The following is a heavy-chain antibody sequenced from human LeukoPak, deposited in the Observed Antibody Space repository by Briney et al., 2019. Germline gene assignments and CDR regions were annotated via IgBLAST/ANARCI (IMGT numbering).Heavy chain of an antibody. CDR1: GGSISSSSYY. Sequence: SETLSLTCTVSGGSISSSSYYWGWIRQPPGKGLEWIGSIYYSGSTYYNPSLKSRVTISVDTSKNQFSLKLSSVTAADTAVYYCAVRGYSGYDLSYYYYYMDVWGEGTTVTVSS. CDR3: AVRGYSGYDLSYYYYYMDV. J-gene: IGHJ6*03. V-gene: IGHV4-39*07. D-gene: IGHD5-12*01. CDR2: IYYSGST.